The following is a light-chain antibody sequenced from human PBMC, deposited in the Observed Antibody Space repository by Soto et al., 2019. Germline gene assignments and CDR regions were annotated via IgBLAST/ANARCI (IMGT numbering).Light chain of an antibody. CDR2: GVS. Sequence: EIVLTQSPGTVSLSPGERATLSCRASQSVSSSKLASYQQKPGQAPRLLIYGVSSRVTGIPERFSGSGSGTDFTLTISRLEPEDFAVYYCQHYGSSPPFTFGPGTTVDIK. CDR3: QHYGSSPPFT. V-gene: IGKV3-20*01. CDR1: QSVSSSK. J-gene: IGKJ3*01.